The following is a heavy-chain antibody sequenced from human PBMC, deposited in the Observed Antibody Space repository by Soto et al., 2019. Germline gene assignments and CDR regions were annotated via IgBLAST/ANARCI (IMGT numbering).Heavy chain of an antibody. D-gene: IGHD5-12*01. Sequence: ASVKVSCKASGYTFTSYGISWVRQAPGQGLEWMGWISAYNGNTNYAQKLQGRVTMTTDQSTSPAYMELRSLRSDETAVYYWAREGLGGYDWGNWFDPWGQGTLVTVSS. CDR2: ISAYNGNT. CDR3: AREGLGGYDWGNWFDP. J-gene: IGHJ5*02. CDR1: GYTFTSYG. V-gene: IGHV1-18*01.